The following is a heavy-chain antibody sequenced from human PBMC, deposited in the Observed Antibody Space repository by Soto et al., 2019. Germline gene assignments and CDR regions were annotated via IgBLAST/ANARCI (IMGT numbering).Heavy chain of an antibody. CDR2: TSYDGSKE. CDR1: GYIFSNYG. Sequence: QVQLVESGGGVVQPGRSLRLSCAASGYIFSNYGMHWVRQAPGKGLEGVAVTSYDGSKEYYADSVKGRFTISKDNSKNTVYLQMNSLRIEDTAVYYCAKWGLSGHGMDVWGQGTTVTVSS. V-gene: IGHV3-30*18. J-gene: IGHJ6*02. D-gene: IGHD7-27*01. CDR3: AKWGLSGHGMDV.